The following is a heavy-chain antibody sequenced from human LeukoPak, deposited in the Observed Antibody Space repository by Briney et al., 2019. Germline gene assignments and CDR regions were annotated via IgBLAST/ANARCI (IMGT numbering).Heavy chain of an antibody. CDR3: ARDLYCSGGSCYSD. J-gene: IGHJ4*02. V-gene: IGHV1-69*05. CDR1: GGTFISYA. D-gene: IGHD2-15*01. CDR2: IIPIFGTA. Sequence: SVKVSCKASGGTFISYAISWVRQAPGQGLEWMGRIIPIFGTANYAQKFQGRVTITTDESTSTAYMELSSLRSEDTAVYYRARDLYCSGGSCYSDWGQGTLVTVSS.